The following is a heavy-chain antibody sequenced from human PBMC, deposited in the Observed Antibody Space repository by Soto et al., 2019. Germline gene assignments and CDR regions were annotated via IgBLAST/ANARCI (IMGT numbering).Heavy chain of an antibody. V-gene: IGHV3-33*01. CDR2: IWYDGSNK. Sequence: AGGSMRLSCAASGFTFSSYGMHWVRQAPGKGLEWVAIIWYDGSNKYYADSVKGRFTISRDNSKNTLYLQMNSLRAEDTAVYYCARWDWNDPYYYYGMDVWGQGTTVTVSS. J-gene: IGHJ6*02. CDR1: GFTFSSYG. CDR3: ARWDWNDPYYYYGMDV. D-gene: IGHD1-1*01.